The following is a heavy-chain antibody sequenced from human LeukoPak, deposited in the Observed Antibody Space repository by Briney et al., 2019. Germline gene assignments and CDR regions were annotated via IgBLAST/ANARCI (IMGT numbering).Heavy chain of an antibody. Sequence: GGSLRLSCAASGFTFSSYAMHWVRQAPGKGLEWVAVISYDGSNKYYADSVKGRFTISRDNSKNTLYLQMNSLRAEDTAVYYCAKEMEFGVVTNQHYYHYYGMDVWGQGTTVTVSS. CDR2: ISYDGSNK. D-gene: IGHD3-3*01. CDR1: GFTFSSYA. V-gene: IGHV3-30*04. CDR3: AKEMEFGVVTNQHYYHYYGMDV. J-gene: IGHJ6*02.